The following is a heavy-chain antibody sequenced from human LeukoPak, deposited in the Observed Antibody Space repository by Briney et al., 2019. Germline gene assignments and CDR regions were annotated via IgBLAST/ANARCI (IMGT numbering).Heavy chain of an antibody. V-gene: IGHV3-7*01. CDR1: GFTFSSYW. Sequence: GGSLRLSCAASGFTFSSYWMSWVRQAPGKGLEWVANIKQDGSEKYYVDSVKGRFTISRDDAKNSLYLQMNSLRAEDTAVYYCARDHFEGAVAAWGQGTLVTVSS. CDR2: IKQDGSEK. CDR3: ARDHFEGAVAA. D-gene: IGHD6-19*01. J-gene: IGHJ4*02.